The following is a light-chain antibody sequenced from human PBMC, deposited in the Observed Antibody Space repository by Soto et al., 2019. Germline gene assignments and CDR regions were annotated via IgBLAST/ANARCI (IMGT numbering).Light chain of an antibody. CDR2: DAS. CDR1: QSISSW. J-gene: IGKJ1*01. CDR3: QQYTSYST. Sequence: DIQMTQSPSTLSASVGDRVTITCRASQSISSWLAWYQQKPGKAPKLLIYDASSLESGVPSRFSGSGSGTEFTLTISSLQPDDSATYYCQQYTSYSTFGQGTKVDI. V-gene: IGKV1-5*01.